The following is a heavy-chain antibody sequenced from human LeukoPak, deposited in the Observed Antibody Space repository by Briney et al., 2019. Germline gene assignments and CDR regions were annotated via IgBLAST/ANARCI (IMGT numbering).Heavy chain of an antibody. V-gene: IGHV4-61*08. Sequence: PSQTLSLTCIVSGGSISSGGYYWSWIRQPPGKGLEWIGYIYYSGSTNYNPSLKSRVTISVDTSKNQFSLKLSSVTAADTAVYYCAREASDSSGYYSPGFDPWGQGTLVTVSS. D-gene: IGHD3-22*01. J-gene: IGHJ5*02. CDR1: GGSISSGGYY. CDR2: IYYSGST. CDR3: AREASDSSGYYSPGFDP.